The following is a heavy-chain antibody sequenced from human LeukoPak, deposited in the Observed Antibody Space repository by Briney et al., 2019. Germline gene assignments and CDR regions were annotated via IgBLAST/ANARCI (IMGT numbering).Heavy chain of an antibody. D-gene: IGHD3-22*01. V-gene: IGHV2-5*02. CDR2: IYWDDDK. CDR1: GFSLSTSGVG. CDR3: AQSQYYYGRSGYDFDF. Sequence: SGPALVKPTQTLTLTCTFSGFSLSTSGVGVDWIRQPPGKALEWLAVIYWDDDKRYSPSLKNRLTITKDTSRNQVVLTMTKMDPVDTGTYYCAQSQYYYGRSGYDFDFWGQGTLVTVSS. J-gene: IGHJ4*02.